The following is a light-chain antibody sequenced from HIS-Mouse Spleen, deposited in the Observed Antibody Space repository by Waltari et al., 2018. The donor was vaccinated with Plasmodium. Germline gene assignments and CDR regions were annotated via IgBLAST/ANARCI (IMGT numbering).Light chain of an antibody. V-gene: IGLV3-25*03. CDR3: QSADSSGTYRV. Sequence: SYELTQPPSVSVSPGQTARITCSGDALPKQYAYWYQQKPGQAPLLWIYKCSERTSRIHGRVCGSSSGKTGTLTISGVQAEDEADYYWQSADSSGTYRVFGGGTELTVL. J-gene: IGLJ2*01. CDR1: ALPKQY. CDR2: KCS.